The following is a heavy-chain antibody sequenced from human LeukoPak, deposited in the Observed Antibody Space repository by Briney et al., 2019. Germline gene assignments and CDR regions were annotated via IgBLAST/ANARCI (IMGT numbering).Heavy chain of an antibody. V-gene: IGHV4-59*01. CDR1: GGSISTYY. CDR3: ARGTTVVTPWFDP. D-gene: IGHD4-23*01. J-gene: IGHJ5*02. Sequence: PSETLSLTCIVSGGSISTYYWNWIRQPPGKGLEWIGYIYYTGSTNYNPSLRSRVTISVDTSKNQFSLKLTSVTAAVTAVYYCARGTTVVTPWFDPWGQGTLVTVSS. CDR2: IYYTGST.